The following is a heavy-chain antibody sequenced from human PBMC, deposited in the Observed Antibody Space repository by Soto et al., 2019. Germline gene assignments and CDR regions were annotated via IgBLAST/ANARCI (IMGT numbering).Heavy chain of an antibody. CDR1: GGTFSSYA. V-gene: IGHV1-69*13. J-gene: IGHJ6*02. CDR3: ARVGAARPHYYYYYGMDV. D-gene: IGHD6-6*01. Sequence: ASVKVSCKASGGTFSSYAISWVRQAPGQGLEWVGGIIPIFGTANYAQKFQGRVTITADESTSTAYMELSSLRSEDTAVYYCARVGAARPHYYYYYGMDVWGQGTTVTVSS. CDR2: IIPIFGTA.